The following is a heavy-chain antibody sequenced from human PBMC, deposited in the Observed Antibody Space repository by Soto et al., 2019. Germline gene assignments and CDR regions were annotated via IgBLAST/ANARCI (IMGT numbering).Heavy chain of an antibody. J-gene: IGHJ4*02. D-gene: IGHD6-19*01. CDR2: IYSGGST. Sequence: EVQLVESGGGLVQPGGSLRLSCAASGFTVSSNYMSWVRQAPGKGLEWVSVIYSGGSTYYADSVKGRFTISRDNSKNTLYLQMNSLRAEDTAVYYCARGPVYSSGPAGYWGQGTLVTVSS. CDR3: ARGPVYSSGPAGY. CDR1: GFTVSSNY. V-gene: IGHV3-66*01.